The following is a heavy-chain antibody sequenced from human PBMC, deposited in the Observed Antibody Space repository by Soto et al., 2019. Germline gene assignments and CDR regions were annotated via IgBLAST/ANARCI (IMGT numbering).Heavy chain of an antibody. CDR1: GFTFSTYA. CDR2: IRGSGGNT. CDR3: ARVKAQILSSGWYGGDDI. D-gene: IGHD6-19*01. V-gene: IGHV3-23*01. J-gene: IGHJ3*02. Sequence: EVQLLESGGGLVQPGGSLRLSCAASGFTFSTYAMSWVRQAPGKGLEGVATIRGSGGNTHSADSVKGRFTTSRENSENTVYLQMNSLRAEDTAVYYCARVKAQILSSGWYGGDDIWGHWTMVTVSS.